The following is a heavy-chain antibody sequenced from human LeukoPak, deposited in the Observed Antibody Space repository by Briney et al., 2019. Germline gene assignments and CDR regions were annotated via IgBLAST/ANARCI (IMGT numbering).Heavy chain of an antibody. D-gene: IGHD3-16*01. V-gene: IGHV4-31*03. Sequence: SHTLSLTCTLSGGSISSGGDCWSWIRQHAGKGLEWIGYIYYSGSTYYNPSLKSRVTISVDTSKNQFSLKLSSVTAADTAVYYCATAAAGDDAFDIWGQGTMVSVSS. CDR1: GGSISSGGDC. J-gene: IGHJ3*02. CDR3: ATAAAGDDAFDI. CDR2: IYYSGST.